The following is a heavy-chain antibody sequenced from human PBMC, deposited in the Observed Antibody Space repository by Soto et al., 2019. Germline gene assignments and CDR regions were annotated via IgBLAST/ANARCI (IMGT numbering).Heavy chain of an antibody. CDR2: INAGNGNT. CDR1: GYSFTNYP. Sequence: ASVKVSCKASGYSFTNYPMHWVRQAPGQRLEWMGWINAGNGNTKYSQKLQGRVTITRDTSASTAYMELSSLRVEDTAVYYCARDGGRWTTRVGWFDPWGQGTLVTVSS. D-gene: IGHD3-16*01. J-gene: IGHJ5*02. CDR3: ARDGGRWTTRVGWFDP. V-gene: IGHV1-3*01.